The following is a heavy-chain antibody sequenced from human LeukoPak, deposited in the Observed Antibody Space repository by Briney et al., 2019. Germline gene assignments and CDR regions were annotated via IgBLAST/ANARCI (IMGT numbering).Heavy chain of an antibody. J-gene: IGHJ4*02. CDR1: GGSISSSNW. CDR3: ARGGGLHSSSSAQGDY. V-gene: IGHV4-4*02. Sequence: PSETLSLTCTVSGGSISSSNWWSWVRQPPGKGLEWIGEIYHSGSTNYNPSLKSRVTISVDKSKNQFSLKLSSVTAADTAVYYCARGGGLHSSSSAQGDYWGQGTLVTVSS. D-gene: IGHD6-6*01. CDR2: IYHSGST.